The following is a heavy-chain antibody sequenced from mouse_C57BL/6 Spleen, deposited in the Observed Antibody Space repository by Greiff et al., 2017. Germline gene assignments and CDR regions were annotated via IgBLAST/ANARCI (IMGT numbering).Heavy chain of an antibody. Sequence: EVQGVESGGGLVKPGGSLKLSCAASGFTFSSYTLSLVRQTPEKRLEWVATISGGGGNTYYPDSVKGRFTISRDNAKNTLYLQMSSLRSEDTALYYCARTYYSNYPFAYWGQGTLVTVSA. CDR3: ARTYYSNYPFAY. J-gene: IGHJ3*01. CDR1: GFTFSSYT. D-gene: IGHD2-5*01. CDR2: ISGGGGNT. V-gene: IGHV5-9*01.